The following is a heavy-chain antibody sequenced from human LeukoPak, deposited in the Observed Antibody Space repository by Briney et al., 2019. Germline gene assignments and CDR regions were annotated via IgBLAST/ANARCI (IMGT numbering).Heavy chain of an antibody. CDR1: GFTFSSYW. J-gene: IGHJ5*02. CDR3: ARVDGHAHWFDP. CDR2: IKQDGSEK. V-gene: IGHV3-7*03. Sequence: PGGSLRLSCAASGFTFSSYWMSWVRQAPGKGLEWVANIKQDGSEKYCMDSVKGRFTVSRDNAKNSLYPQMNSLRAEDTAVYHCARVDGHAHWFDPRGQGTLVTVSS.